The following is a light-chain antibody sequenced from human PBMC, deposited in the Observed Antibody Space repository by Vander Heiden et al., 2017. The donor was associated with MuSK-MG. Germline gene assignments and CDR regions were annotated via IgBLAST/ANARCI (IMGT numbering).Light chain of an antibody. CDR1: QSVTTY. Sequence: EIVLTQSPATLSLSPGERATLSCRASQSVTTYLAWYQQKPGQAPRLLIYDASTRATGIPARFSGSRSGIDFTLTISSLEPEDFAVYYCQQRSSWPWTFGLGTKV. J-gene: IGKJ1*01. CDR2: DAS. V-gene: IGKV3-11*01. CDR3: QQRSSWPWT.